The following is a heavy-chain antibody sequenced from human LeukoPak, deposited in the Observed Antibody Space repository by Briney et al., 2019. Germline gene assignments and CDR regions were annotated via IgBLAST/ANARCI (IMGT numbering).Heavy chain of an antibody. CDR1: GGSFSGYY. CDR3: ARLLAVAGGYYFDY. D-gene: IGHD6-19*01. V-gene: IGHV4-34*01. J-gene: IGHJ4*02. Sequence: SETLSLTCAVYGGSFSGYYWSWIRQPPGKGLEWIGEINHSGSTNYNPSLKSRVTISVDTSKNQFSLKLSSVTAADTAVYYCARLLAVAGGYYFDYWGQGTLVTVSS. CDR2: INHSGST.